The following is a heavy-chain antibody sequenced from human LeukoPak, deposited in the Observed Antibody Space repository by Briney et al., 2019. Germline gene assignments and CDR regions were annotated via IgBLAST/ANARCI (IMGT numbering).Heavy chain of an antibody. V-gene: IGHV4-61*02. Sequence: SETLSLTCTVSGNSISSGDYYWSWIRQPAGKGLEWIGRIYTSGSTTYNPSLKSRVTISVDTSKNQFSLKLSSVTAADTAVYYCARSSGSGLDWGQGTLVTVSS. CDR3: ARSSGSGLD. CDR2: IYTSGST. J-gene: IGHJ4*02. CDR1: GNSISSGDYY. D-gene: IGHD3-22*01.